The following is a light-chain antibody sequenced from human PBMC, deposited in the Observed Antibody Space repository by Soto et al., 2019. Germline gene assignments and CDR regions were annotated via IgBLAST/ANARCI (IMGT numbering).Light chain of an antibody. CDR3: QQYKNYSLT. CDR1: QSISNW. J-gene: IGKJ4*01. CDR2: KAS. V-gene: IGKV1-5*03. Sequence: DIQMTQSPSTLSASVGDRVTITCRASQSISNWLAWYQQKPGKAPKLLIYKASSLESGVPSRFSGSGSGTEFPLTISSLHPDDFATYYCQQYKNYSLTFGGGTKVEIK.